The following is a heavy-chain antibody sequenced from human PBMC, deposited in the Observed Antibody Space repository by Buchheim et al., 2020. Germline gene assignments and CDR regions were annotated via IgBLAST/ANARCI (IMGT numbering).Heavy chain of an antibody. CDR3: ARDPLLNGGTLDY. Sequence: VQLVESGGGLVQPGGSLRLSRAASGFTFSDLWMHWVRQTPGKGLMWVSRINSDGSSTIYGESVKGRFTVSRDNAKNTLYLQMNSLRAEDTGVYYCARDPLLNGGTLDYWGQGTL. J-gene: IGHJ4*02. V-gene: IGHV3-74*01. CDR2: INSDGSST. CDR1: GFTFSDLW. D-gene: IGHD1-1*01.